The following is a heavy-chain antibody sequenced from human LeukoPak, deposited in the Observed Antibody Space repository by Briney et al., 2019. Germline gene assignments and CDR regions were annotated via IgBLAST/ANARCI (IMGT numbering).Heavy chain of an antibody. J-gene: IGHJ5*02. CDR2: ISSSSSYI. CDR3: ARAYYYGSGSPRSGWFDP. CDR1: GFDFSSYS. V-gene: IGHV3-21*01. D-gene: IGHD3-10*01. Sequence: GGSLRLSCAASGFDFSSYSMNWVRQAPGKGLEWVSSISSSSSYIYHADSVKGRFTISRDNAKNSLYLQMNSLRAEDTAVYYCARAYYYGSGSPRSGWFDPWGQGTLVTVSS.